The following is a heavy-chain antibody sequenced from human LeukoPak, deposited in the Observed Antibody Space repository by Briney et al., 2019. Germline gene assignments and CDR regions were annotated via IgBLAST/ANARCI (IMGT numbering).Heavy chain of an antibody. V-gene: IGHV3-23*01. CDR2: ISGSGGST. Sequence: GGSLRLSCAASGFTFSSYSMNWVRQAPGKGLEWVSAISGSGGSTYYADSVKGRFTISRDNSKNTLYLQMNSLRAEDTAVYYCAKDRVRWLQLFYFDYWGQGTLVTVSS. CDR3: AKDRVRWLQLFYFDY. J-gene: IGHJ4*02. D-gene: IGHD5-24*01. CDR1: GFTFSSYS.